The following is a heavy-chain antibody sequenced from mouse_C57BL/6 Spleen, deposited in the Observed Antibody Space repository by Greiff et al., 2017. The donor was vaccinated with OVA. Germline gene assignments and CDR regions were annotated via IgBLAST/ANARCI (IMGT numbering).Heavy chain of an antibody. CDR1: GFTFSDYG. D-gene: IGHD1-1*01. CDR3: AITTGYYYAMDY. CDR2: ISSGSSTI. J-gene: IGHJ4*01. V-gene: IGHV5-17*01. Sequence: EVKLQESGGGLVKPGGSLKLSCAASGFTFSDYGMHWVRQAPEKGLEWVAYISSGSSTIYYADTVKGRFTISRDNAKNTLFLQMTSLRSEDTAMYYCAITTGYYYAMDYWGQGTSVTVSS.